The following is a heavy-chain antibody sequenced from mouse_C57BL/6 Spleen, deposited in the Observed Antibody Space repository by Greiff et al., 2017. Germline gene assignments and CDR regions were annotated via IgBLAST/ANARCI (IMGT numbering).Heavy chain of an antibody. CDR1: GYTFTSYW. D-gene: IGHD2-5*01. V-gene: IGHV1-64*01. J-gene: IGHJ2*01. Sequence: QVQLQQPGAELVKPGASVKLSCKASGYTFTSYWMHWVKQRPGQGLEWIGMIHPNSGSTNYNEKFKSKATLTVYKSSSTAYMQLSNLTSADSAVYYCARFPYSNYVYFDYWGQGTTLTVSS. CDR3: ARFPYSNYVYFDY. CDR2: IHPNSGST.